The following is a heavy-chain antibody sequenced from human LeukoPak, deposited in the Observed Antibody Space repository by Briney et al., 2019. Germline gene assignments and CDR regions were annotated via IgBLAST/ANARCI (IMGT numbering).Heavy chain of an antibody. CDR2: SSNSGSRT. CDR3: ARLYYDRSGYYHAFDM. V-gene: IGHV3-11*03. D-gene: IGHD3-22*01. J-gene: IGHJ3*02. CDR1: GFSFSDYY. Sequence: PGGSLRLSCAASGFSFSDYYMTWIRQAPGKGLEWVSYSSNSGSRTHFANSVKGRFTISRDSARNYVYLQMSSLRAEDTALYYCARLYYDRSGYYHAFDMWGQGTMVIVSS.